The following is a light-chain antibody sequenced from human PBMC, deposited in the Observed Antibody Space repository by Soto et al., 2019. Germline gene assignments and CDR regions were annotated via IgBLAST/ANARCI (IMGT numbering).Light chain of an antibody. Sequence: DIQMTQSPSTLSASVGDRVTITSRTSQSISNWLAWYQQKPGKAPKLLISGASSLESGVPSRFSGSGSGTAFTLTISSLQPDDFATYYCQQYDSYSYTFGQGTKREIK. CDR3: QQYDSYSYT. V-gene: IGKV1-5*01. CDR1: QSISNW. J-gene: IGKJ2*01. CDR2: GAS.